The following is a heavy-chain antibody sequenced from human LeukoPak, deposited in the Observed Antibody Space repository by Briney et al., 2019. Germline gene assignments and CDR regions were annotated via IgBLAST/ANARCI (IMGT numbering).Heavy chain of an antibody. V-gene: IGHV4-38-2*01. CDR3: ARGLLFGESVSGMDV. Sequence: SETLSLTRAVSGYSISSGYYWGWIRQPPGKGLEWTGSIYHSGSTYYNPSLRSRVTISVDTSENEFSLKLSCVTAADTAVYYCARGLLFGESVSGMDVWGQGTMVTVSS. CDR2: IYHSGST. J-gene: IGHJ3*01. CDR1: GYSISSGYY. D-gene: IGHD3-10*01.